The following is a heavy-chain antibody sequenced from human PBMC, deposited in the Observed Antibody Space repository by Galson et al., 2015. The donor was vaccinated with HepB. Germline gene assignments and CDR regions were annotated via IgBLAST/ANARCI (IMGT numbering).Heavy chain of an antibody. J-gene: IGHJ4*02. CDR1: GFTFTSYA. V-gene: IGHV3-23*01. D-gene: IGHD4-17*01. CDR3: AKENGDSGYFDY. CDR2: INLSGGTT. Sequence: SLRLSCAASGFTFTSYAMTWVRQAPGKGLEWVSTINLSGGTTYYAESVKGRFTISRDNYKNTLDLQMNSLRADDTAMYYCAKENGDSGYFDYWGQGNLVTVSS.